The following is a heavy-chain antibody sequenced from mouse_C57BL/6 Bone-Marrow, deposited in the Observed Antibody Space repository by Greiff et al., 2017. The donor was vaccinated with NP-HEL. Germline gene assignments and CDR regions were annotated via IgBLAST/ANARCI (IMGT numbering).Heavy chain of an antibody. CDR3: ARDETGTFAY. V-gene: IGHV5-4*01. J-gene: IGHJ3*01. CDR1: GFTFSSYA. CDR2: ISDGGSYT. Sequence: EVHLVESGGGLVKPGGSLKLSCAASGFTFSSYALSWVRQTPEKRLEWVATISDGGSYTYYPDNVKGRFTISRDNAKNNLYLQMSHLKSEDTAMYYCARDETGTFAYWGQGTLVTVSA. D-gene: IGHD4-1*01.